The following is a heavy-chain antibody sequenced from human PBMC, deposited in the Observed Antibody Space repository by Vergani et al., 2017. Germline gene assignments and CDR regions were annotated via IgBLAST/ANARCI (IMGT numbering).Heavy chain of an antibody. CDR2: IIPIFGTA. J-gene: IGHJ5*02. V-gene: IGHV1-69*01. D-gene: IGHD2-2*02. CDR3: ARLNYXYCSSTSCYTRLGWFDP. Sequence: QVQLVQSGAEVKKPGSSVKVSCKASGGTFSSYAISWVRQAPGQGLEWMGGIIPIFGTANYAQKFQGRVTITADESTSTAYMELSSLRSEDTAVYYCARLNYXYCSSTSCYTRLGWFDPWGQGTLVTVSS. CDR1: GGTFSSYA.